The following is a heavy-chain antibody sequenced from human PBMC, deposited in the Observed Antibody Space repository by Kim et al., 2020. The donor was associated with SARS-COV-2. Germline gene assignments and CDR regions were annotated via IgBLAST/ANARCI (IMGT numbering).Heavy chain of an antibody. V-gene: IGHV3-23*01. CDR1: GFTFSSYA. Sequence: GGSLRLSCAASGFTFSSYAMSWVRQAPGKGLEWVSAISGSGGSTYYADSVKGRFTISRDNSKNTLYLQMNSLRAEDTAVYYCAKVNDYGDYYELGPRGFAQYYFDYWGQGTLVTVSS. CDR2: ISGSGGST. CDR3: AKVNDYGDYYELGPRGFAQYYFDY. D-gene: IGHD4-17*01. J-gene: IGHJ4*02.